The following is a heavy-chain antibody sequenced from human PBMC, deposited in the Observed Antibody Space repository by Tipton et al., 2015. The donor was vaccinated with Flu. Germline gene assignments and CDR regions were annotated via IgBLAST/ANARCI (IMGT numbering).Heavy chain of an antibody. J-gene: IGHJ2*01. CDR1: GGSISSYY. CDR3: ATQLLKPGGRVHYWYFDL. V-gene: IGHV4-59*01. D-gene: IGHD4-23*01. Sequence: TLSLTCTVSGGSISSYYWSWIRQPPGKGLEWIGYIYYSGSTNYNPSLKSRVTISVDTSKNQFSLKLSSVTAADTAVYYCATQLLKPGGRVHYWYFDLWGRGTLVTVSS. CDR2: IYYSGST.